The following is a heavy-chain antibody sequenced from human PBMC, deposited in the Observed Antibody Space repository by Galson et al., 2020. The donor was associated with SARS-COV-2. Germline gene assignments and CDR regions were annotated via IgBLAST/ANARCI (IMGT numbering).Heavy chain of an antibody. CDR1: GYTFTSYG. CDR2: ISAYNGNT. J-gene: IGHJ5*02. D-gene: IGHD6-6*01. Sequence: ASVKVSCKASGYTFTSYGISWVRQAPGQGLEWMGWISAYNGNTNYAQKLQGRVTMTTDTSTSTAYMELRSLRSDDTAVYYCARVSDPSSIAARQVHNWFDPWGQGTLVTVSS. V-gene: IGHV1-18*01. CDR3: ARVSDPSSIAARQVHNWFDP.